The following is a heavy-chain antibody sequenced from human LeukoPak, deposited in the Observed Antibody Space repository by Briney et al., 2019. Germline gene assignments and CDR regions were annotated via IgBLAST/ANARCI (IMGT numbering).Heavy chain of an antibody. V-gene: IGHV4-61*02. CDR1: GGSISSGSYY. J-gene: IGHJ5*02. CDR2: IYTSGST. Sequence: SQTLSLTCTVSGGSISSGSYYWRWLRQPAGKGLEWIGRIYTSGSTNYNPSLKSRVTISVDASKNQFSLKLSSVTAADTAVYYCARDYDFWSGYTLTNWFDPWGQGTLVTVSS. CDR3: ARDYDFWSGYTLTNWFDP. D-gene: IGHD3-3*01.